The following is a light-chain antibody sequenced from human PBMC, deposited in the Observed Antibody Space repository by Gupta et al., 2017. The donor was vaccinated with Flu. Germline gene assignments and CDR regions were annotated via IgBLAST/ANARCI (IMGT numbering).Light chain of an antibody. V-gene: IGKV3-11*01. CDR3: QQLSGLPMHT. Sequence: EVILTQSPATLSLSPGERAVLGCRASQSVSPSIAWYKQKRGQAPRLLMFDASRRDDGVPARFSGSGYGKDFTLTISTREQEDFAVYYCQQLSGLPMHTFGQGTKVENK. CDR1: QSVSPS. J-gene: IGKJ2*01. CDR2: DAS.